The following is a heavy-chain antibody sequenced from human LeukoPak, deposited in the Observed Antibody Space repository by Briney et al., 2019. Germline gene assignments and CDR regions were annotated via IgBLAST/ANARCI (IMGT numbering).Heavy chain of an antibody. CDR3: ARVSSGWYSPYYFDY. V-gene: IGHV1-18*01. CDR1: GYTFTSYG. D-gene: IGHD6-19*01. Sequence: ASVKVSCKASGYTFTSYGISWVRQAPGQGLEWMGWISAYNGNTNYAQKLQGRVTMTTDTSTSTAYMELRSLRSDDTAVYYCARVSSGWYSPYYFDYWGQGTLVTVSS. J-gene: IGHJ4*02. CDR2: ISAYNGNT.